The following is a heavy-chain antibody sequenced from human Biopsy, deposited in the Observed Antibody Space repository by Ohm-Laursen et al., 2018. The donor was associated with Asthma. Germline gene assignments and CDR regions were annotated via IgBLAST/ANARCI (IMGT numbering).Heavy chain of an antibody. D-gene: IGHD3-10*01. CDR2: ISVYNGNT. V-gene: IGHV1-18*01. CDR1: GYTFNSAG. CDR3: ARAVDYSHYYGIDV. J-gene: IGHJ6*02. Sequence: APVKVSCKISGYTFNSAGITWVRQAPGQGLEWMGWISVYNGNTKVAQKLQDRVTMITDTSTSTAYMELRSLRSDDTAVYFCARAVDYSHYYGIDVWGQGTTVTVS.